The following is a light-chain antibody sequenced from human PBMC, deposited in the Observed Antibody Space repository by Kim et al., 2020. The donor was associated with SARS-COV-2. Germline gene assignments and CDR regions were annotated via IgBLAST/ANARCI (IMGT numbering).Light chain of an antibody. CDR1: QGISEY. J-gene: IGKJ1*01. CDR3: QKYNSAPRT. CDR2: GAS. V-gene: IGKV1-27*01. Sequence: ASVWHRVTITCLASQGISEYLAWYQQRPGKVPKLLIYGASVLQSGAPSRFSGSGSGTVFTLTISRLQPEDGGTYYCQKYNSAPRTFGQGTKVEIK.